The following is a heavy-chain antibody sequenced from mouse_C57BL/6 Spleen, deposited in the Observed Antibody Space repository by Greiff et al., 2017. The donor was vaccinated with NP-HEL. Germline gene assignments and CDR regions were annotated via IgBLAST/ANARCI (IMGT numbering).Heavy chain of an antibody. CDR3: ARWMIGYAMDY. J-gene: IGHJ4*01. CDR2: INPNNGGT. D-gene: IGHD2-3*01. Sequence: VQLQQSGPELVKPGASVKMSCKASGYTFTDYNMHWVKQSHGTSLEWIGYINPNNGGTSSNQKFKGKATLTVNKSSSTAYMGRRSLTSEDAAVYYCARWMIGYAMDYWGQGTSVTVSS. CDR1: GYTFTDYN. V-gene: IGHV1-22*01.